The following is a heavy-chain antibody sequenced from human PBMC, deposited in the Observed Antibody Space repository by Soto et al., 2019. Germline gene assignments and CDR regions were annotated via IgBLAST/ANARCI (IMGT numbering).Heavy chain of an antibody. D-gene: IGHD3-10*01. CDR3: ASLLSYGSGSYLGEAFYYYYMDV. CDR2: IYYSGST. Sequence: SETLSLTCTVSGGSISSSSYYWGWIRQPPGKGLEWIGSIYYSGSTYYNPSLKSRVTISLDTSKNQFSLKLSSVTAADTAVYYCASLLSYGSGSYLGEAFYYYYMDVWGKGTTVTVSS. J-gene: IGHJ6*03. V-gene: IGHV4-39*01. CDR1: GGSISSSSYY.